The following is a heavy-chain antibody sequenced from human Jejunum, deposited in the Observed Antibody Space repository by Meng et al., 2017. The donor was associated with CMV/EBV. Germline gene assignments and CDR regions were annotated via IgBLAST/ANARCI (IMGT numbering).Heavy chain of an antibody. J-gene: IGHJ6*02. CDR2: VSTYNDNT. Sequence: FCKASGYTVSDYGITCVRHAPGQGLEWMGWVSTYNDNTNYAQKFQGRVTMTTDTSTRTVYMELRSLRSDDTAVYYCARESMFLLDVWGQGTTVTVSS. V-gene: IGHV1-18*01. D-gene: IGHD3-10*02. CDR3: ARESMFLLDV. CDR1: GYTVSDYG.